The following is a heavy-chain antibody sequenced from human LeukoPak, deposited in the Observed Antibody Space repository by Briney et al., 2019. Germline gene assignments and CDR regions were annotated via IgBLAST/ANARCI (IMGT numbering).Heavy chain of an antibody. Sequence: PSETLSLTCTVSGVSIKNYYWSWIRQPPAKGLEWIGYVSNSGNTKYSASLKSRVTISVDTSKNQFSLKMSSVTTADTAVYYCARVLMGYSYGSPDPNYCYGLDVWGQGTTVTVPS. CDR2: VSNSGNT. V-gene: IGHV4-59*01. CDR3: ARVLMGYSYGSPDPNYCYGLDV. D-gene: IGHD5-18*01. J-gene: IGHJ6*02. CDR1: GVSIKNYY.